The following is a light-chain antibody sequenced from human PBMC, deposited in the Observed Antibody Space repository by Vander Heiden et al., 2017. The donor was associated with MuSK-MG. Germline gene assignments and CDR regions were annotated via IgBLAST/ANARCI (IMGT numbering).Light chain of an antibody. CDR2: KAS. CDR3: QQDHDYSPYT. J-gene: IGKJ2*01. V-gene: IGKV1-5*03. CDR1: ENIKTW. Sequence: DIQMTQSPSTLSASVGDRVTITCRASENIKTWLAWHQQKPGKAPRLLIYKASNLESGVPERFSGSGYGTEFTLTISSRQPEDIATYFCQQDHDYSPYTFGQGTKLEIK.